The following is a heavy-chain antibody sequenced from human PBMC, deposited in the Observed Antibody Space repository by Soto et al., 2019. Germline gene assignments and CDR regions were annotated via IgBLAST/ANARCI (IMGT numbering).Heavy chain of an antibody. J-gene: IGHJ6*02. CDR1: GYSFTSYW. CDR2: IDPSDSYT. D-gene: IGHD6-13*01. V-gene: IGHV5-10-1*01. CDR3: ARHALIAAAGQYGMDV. Sequence: PGESLKISCKGSGYSFTSYWISWVRQMPGKGLEWMGRIDPSDSYTNYSPSFQGHVTISADKSISTAYLQWSSLKASDTAMYYCARHALIAAAGQYGMDVWGQGTTVTVSS.